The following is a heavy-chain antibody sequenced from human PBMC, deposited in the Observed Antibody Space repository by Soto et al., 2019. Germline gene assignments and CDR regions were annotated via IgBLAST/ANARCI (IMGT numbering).Heavy chain of an antibody. CDR3: AKEDDYGDYANDAFDM. D-gene: IGHD4-17*01. CDR1: GFTFSTYA. J-gene: IGHJ3*02. V-gene: IGHV3-23*01. Sequence: EVQLLDSGGGLVQPGGSLRLSCAASGFTFSTYAMSWVRQAPGKGLELVSGISGSADSTYYADSVKGRVTISRDNSKNTLDLQMNSLRAEDTAIYYCAKEDDYGDYANDAFDMWGQGTMVTVSS. CDR2: ISGSADST.